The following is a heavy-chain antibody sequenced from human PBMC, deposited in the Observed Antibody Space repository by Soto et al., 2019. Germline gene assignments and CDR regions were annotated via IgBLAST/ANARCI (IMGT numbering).Heavy chain of an antibody. CDR1: GYSFTSYW. J-gene: IGHJ3*02. Sequence: GESLKISCKGSGYSFTSYWIGWVRQMPGKGLEWMGIIYPGDSDTRYSPSFQGQVTISADKSISTAYLQWSSLKASDTAMYCCARGDYYDSSGYPRNDAFDIWGQGTMVTVSS. V-gene: IGHV5-51*01. CDR2: IYPGDSDT. D-gene: IGHD3-22*01. CDR3: ARGDYYDSSGYPRNDAFDI.